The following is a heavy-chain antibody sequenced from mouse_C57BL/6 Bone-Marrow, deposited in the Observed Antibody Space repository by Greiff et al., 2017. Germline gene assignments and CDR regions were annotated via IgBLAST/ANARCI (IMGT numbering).Heavy chain of an antibody. J-gene: IGHJ3*01. Sequence: QVQLKESGAELVRPGTSVKMSCKASGYTFTNYWIGWAKQRPGHGLEWIGDIYPGGGYTNYNEKFKSKATLTADKSSSTAYMQFSSLTSEDSAIYYCARSPWFAYWGQGTLVTVSA. CDR1: GYTFTNYW. CDR3: ARSPWFAY. V-gene: IGHV1-63*01. CDR2: IYPGGGYT.